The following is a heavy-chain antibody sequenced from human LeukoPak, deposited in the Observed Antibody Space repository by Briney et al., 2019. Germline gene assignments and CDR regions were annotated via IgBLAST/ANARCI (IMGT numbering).Heavy chain of an antibody. Sequence: GGSLRLSCAASGFSFSTYAMSWVRQTPGKGLEWVSGINGGGVNTFYAGSVKGRFTISRDNSKNTLYLQMNSLRAEDTAVYYCARGPDCSSTSCYYYYYYMDVWGKGTTVTVSS. CDR1: GFSFSTYA. D-gene: IGHD2-2*01. J-gene: IGHJ6*03. V-gene: IGHV3-23*01. CDR3: ARGPDCSSTSCYYYYYYMDV. CDR2: INGGGVNT.